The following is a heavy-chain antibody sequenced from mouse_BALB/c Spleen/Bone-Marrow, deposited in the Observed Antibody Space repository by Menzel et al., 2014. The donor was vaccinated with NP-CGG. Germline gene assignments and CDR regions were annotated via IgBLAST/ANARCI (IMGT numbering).Heavy chain of an antibody. D-gene: IGHD1-2*01. CDR1: GFSLTTYV. CDR2: IWSDGST. Sequence: VQGVESGPGLVAPSQSLSITCTVSGFSLTTYVLHWVRQPLGKALEWLVVIWSDGSTTYNSALKSRLSISKDNSKSQVFLKMSSLQTDDTAMYYCATSLLRPAMDYWGQGTSVTVSS. CDR3: ATSLLRPAMDY. V-gene: IGHV2-6*02. J-gene: IGHJ4*01.